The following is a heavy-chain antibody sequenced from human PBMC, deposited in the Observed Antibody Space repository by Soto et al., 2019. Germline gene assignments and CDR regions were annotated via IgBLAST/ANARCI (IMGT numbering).Heavy chain of an antibody. CDR3: AEGRIVVVGSRAYYGMDV. Sequence: QVHLLLQSGAEVKKPGSSVKVSCKASGGTPSNSAISWVRQAPGQGLEWMGGIIPVFGLVKYAQNFQGRVTITADEYTNTAYMELSSLRPEDTAVYYCAEGRIVVVGSRAYYGMDVWGQGTTVTVSS. J-gene: IGHJ6*02. V-gene: IGHV1-69*01. D-gene: IGHD3-22*01. CDR2: IIPVFGLV. CDR1: GGTPSNSA.